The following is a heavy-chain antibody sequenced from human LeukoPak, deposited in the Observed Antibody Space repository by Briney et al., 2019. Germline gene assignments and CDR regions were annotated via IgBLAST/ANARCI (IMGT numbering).Heavy chain of an antibody. Sequence: GGSLRLSCAASGFTFSNYAMSWVRQAPGKGLEWVSDISGSGGSTHYADSVKGRFTISRDNSKNTLYLQMNSLRAEDTAVYYCANAGVATIAYFDYWGQGTLVTVSS. D-gene: IGHD5-12*01. CDR3: ANAGVATIAYFDY. J-gene: IGHJ4*02. V-gene: IGHV3-23*01. CDR2: ISGSGGST. CDR1: GFTFSNYA.